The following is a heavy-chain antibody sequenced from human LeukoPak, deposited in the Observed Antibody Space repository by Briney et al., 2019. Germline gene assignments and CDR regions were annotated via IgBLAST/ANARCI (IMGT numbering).Heavy chain of an antibody. CDR3: AAELYGVYTDCCTFHL. V-gene: IGHV1-58*01. J-gene: IGHJ3*01. Sequence: ASVKVSCRTSGFTFSTSAVQWVRQARGQRLEWIGWIIVGSGATNYAQSLQGRFTITRDMSTNTAYMELSSLGSEDSAVYYCAAELYGVYTDCCTFHLWGQGTLVTVSS. CDR2: IIVGSGAT. CDR1: GFTFSTSA. D-gene: IGHD4-17*01.